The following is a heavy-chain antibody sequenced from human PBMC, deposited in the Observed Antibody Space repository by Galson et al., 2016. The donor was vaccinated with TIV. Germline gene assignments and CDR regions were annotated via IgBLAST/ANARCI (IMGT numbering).Heavy chain of an antibody. CDR2: INPSGGDA. V-gene: IGHV1-46*03. D-gene: IGHD7-27*01. CDR3: GRGRINWGHFDY. CDR1: GYTFTSYY. Sequence: SVKVSCKGSGYTFTSYYIHWVRQAPGQGLEWMGRINPSGGDATYAQKFQGRVILTRDTSTSTIYMDLSSLTSDDPAVYFCGRGRINWGHFDYWGQGTLVTVSS. J-gene: IGHJ4*02.